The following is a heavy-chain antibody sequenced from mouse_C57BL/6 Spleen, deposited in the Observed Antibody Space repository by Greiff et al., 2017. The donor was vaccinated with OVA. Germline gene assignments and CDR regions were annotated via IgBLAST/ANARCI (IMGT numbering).Heavy chain of an antibody. CDR1: GYSITSGYY. Sequence: DVQLQESGPGLVKPSQSLSLTCSVTGYSITSGYYWNWIRQFPGNKLEWMGYISYDGSNNYNPSLKNRISITRDTSKNQFFLKLNSVTTEDTATYYCARVITGTGAMDYWGQGTSVTVSS. V-gene: IGHV3-6*01. CDR2: ISYDGSN. J-gene: IGHJ4*01. CDR3: ARVITGTGAMDY. D-gene: IGHD4-1*01.